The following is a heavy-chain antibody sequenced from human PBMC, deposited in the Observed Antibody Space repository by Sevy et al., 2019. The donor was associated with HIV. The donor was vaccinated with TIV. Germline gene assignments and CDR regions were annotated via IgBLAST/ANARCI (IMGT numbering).Heavy chain of an antibody. D-gene: IGHD2-2*01. J-gene: IGHJ4*02. V-gene: IGHV1-69*13. CDR3: ARTPLVRIPGATDLYFDN. CDR1: GGTFSNYA. Sequence: ASVKVSCKASGGTFSNYALSWVRQAPGQGLEWMAGIIPIFGTTNFAQTFQGRVTITADESTSTAYMELSSLRSADTAVYYCARTPLVRIPGATDLYFDNWGQGTLVTVSS. CDR2: IIPIFGTT.